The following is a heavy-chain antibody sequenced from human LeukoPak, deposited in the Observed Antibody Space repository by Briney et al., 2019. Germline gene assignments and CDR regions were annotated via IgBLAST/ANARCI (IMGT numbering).Heavy chain of an antibody. CDR2: ISGSGDIT. J-gene: IGHJ4*02. CDR3: AKDRQYSGHDWWG. V-gene: IGHV3-23*01. D-gene: IGHD5-12*01. Sequence: GGSLRLSCAASGFTFSTYAVSWVRQAPGKGLEWVSVISGSGDITYYADSVKGRFTISRDNSKNTVYLQMNSLRAEDTAVYYCAKDRQYSGHDWWGGGQGPLVTVSS. CDR1: GFTFSTYA.